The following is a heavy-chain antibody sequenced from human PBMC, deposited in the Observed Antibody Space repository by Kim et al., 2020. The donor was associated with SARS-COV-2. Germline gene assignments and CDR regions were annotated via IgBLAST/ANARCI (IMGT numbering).Heavy chain of an antibody. Sequence: GGSLRLSCAASGFTFSSYAMSWVRQAPGKGLEWVSAISGSGGSTYYADSVKGRFTISRDNSKNTLYLQMNSLRAEDTAVYYCAKDLVIGMANPSPPFDYWGQGTLVTVSS. CDR2: ISGSGGST. CDR1: GFTFSSYA. V-gene: IGHV3-23*01. CDR3: AKDLVIGMANPSPPFDY. D-gene: IGHD2-21*01. J-gene: IGHJ4*02.